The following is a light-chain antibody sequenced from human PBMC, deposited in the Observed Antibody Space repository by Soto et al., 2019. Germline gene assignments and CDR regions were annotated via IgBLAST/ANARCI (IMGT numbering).Light chain of an antibody. CDR1: SSDVGGYNY. J-gene: IGLJ3*02. Sequence: QSALTQPASVSGSPGQSITISCTGTSSDVGGYNYVSWYQQHPGKAPKLMIYEVSKRPSGVPDRFSGSKSGNTASLTVSGLQAEDEADYYCNSYAGSNNWVFGEGTKVTVL. V-gene: IGLV2-8*01. CDR2: EVS. CDR3: NSYAGSNNWV.